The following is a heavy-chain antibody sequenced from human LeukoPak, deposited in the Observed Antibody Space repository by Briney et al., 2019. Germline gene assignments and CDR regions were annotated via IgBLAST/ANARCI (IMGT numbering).Heavy chain of an antibody. D-gene: IGHD6-19*01. CDR3: ARDLVQWLEYYYYGMDV. V-gene: IGHV3-30-3*01. Sequence: GGSLRLSCAASGFTFSSYTIHWVRQAPGKGLEWVALISYDESNKYYADSVKDRFTISRDNAKNSLYLQMNSLRAEDTAVYYCARDLVQWLEYYYYGMDVWGQGTTVTVSS. CDR1: GFTFSSYT. CDR2: ISYDESNK. J-gene: IGHJ6*02.